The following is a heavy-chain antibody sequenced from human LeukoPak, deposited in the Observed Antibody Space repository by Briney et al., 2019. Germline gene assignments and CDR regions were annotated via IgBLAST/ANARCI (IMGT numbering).Heavy chain of an antibody. CDR1: GFTFDDYG. CDR3: AKDIGTGGTGWYFDL. J-gene: IGHJ2*01. Sequence: PGGSLRLSCAASGFTFDDYGMSWVRQAPGKGLEWVSAISGSGGSTYYADSVKGRFTISRDNSKNTLYLQMNSLRAEDTAVYYCAKDIGTGGTGWYFDLWGRGTLVTVSS. CDR2: ISGSGGST. D-gene: IGHD6-13*01. V-gene: IGHV3-23*01.